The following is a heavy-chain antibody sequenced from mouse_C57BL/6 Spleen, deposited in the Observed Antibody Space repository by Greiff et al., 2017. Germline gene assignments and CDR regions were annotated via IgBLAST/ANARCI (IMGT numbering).Heavy chain of an antibody. D-gene: IGHD2-3*01. CDR2: IDPADSYT. J-gene: IGHJ2*01. CDR3: ARQGAYHGSY. V-gene: IGHV1-50*01. CDR1: GYTFPSYW. Sequence: QVQLQQPGAELVKPGASVKLSCKASGYTFPSYWMQWVKQRPGQGLEWIGEIDPADSYTNYNQKFKGKATLTVDTSSSTAYMQLSSLTSEDSAVYYCARQGAYHGSYWGQGTTLTVSS.